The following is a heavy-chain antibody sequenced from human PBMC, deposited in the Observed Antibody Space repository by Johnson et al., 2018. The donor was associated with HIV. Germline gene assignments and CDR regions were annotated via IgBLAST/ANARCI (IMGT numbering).Heavy chain of an antibody. CDR3: ASGYSSAWYAVDAFDI. CDR2: IYSGGTT. CDR1: GFTVSSNY. D-gene: IGHD6-19*01. J-gene: IGHJ3*02. V-gene: IGHV3-66*01. Sequence: VQLVESGGGLVKPGGSLRLSCAASGFTVSSNYMSWVRQAPGKGLEWVSVIYSGGTTYYADSVKGRFTISRDNAKNSLYLQMNSLRAEDTAVYYCASGYSSAWYAVDAFDIWGQGTMVTVSS.